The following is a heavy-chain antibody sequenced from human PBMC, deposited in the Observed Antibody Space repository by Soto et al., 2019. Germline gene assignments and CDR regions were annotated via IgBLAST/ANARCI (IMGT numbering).Heavy chain of an antibody. CDR1: GGSIKSPTYY. V-gene: IGHV4-39*01. CDR2: VYHSGST. Sequence: TLSLTCTVSGGSIKSPTYYWAWVRQPPGKGLEWIGLVYHSGSTFYNPSLKSRVTMSVDTSNNQFSLSLRSASVADTGVYYCARPIIPDNMMAPLDYWGLGILVTVSS. J-gene: IGHJ4*02. CDR3: ARPIIPDNMMAPLDY. D-gene: IGHD3-16*01.